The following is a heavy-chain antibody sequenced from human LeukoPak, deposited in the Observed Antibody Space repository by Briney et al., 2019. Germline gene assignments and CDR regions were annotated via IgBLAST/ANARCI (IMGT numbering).Heavy chain of an antibody. CDR2: ISGSGGST. J-gene: IGHJ4*02. Sequence: GGSLRLSCAASGFTFSSYAMSWVRQAPGKGLEWVSVISGSGGSTYYADSVKGRFTISRDNSKNTLHLQMNSLRAEDTAVYYCAKRLSYYSDSSGYRSEYYFDYWGQGTLVTVSS. CDR3: AKRLSYYSDSSGYRSEYYFDY. V-gene: IGHV3-23*01. CDR1: GFTFSSYA. D-gene: IGHD3-22*01.